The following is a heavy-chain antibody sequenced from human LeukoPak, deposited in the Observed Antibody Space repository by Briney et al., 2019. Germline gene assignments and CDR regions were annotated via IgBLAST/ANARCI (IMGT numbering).Heavy chain of an antibody. CDR3: ATGGYCSGGSCYSKGFFDY. V-gene: IGHV1-24*01. CDR1: GYTLTELS. J-gene: IGHJ4*02. CDR2: FDPEDGET. D-gene: IGHD2-15*01. Sequence: GASVKVSCKVSGYTLTELSMHWVRQAPGKGLEWMGGFDPEDGETIYAQKFQGRVTMTEDTSTGTAYMELSSLRSEDTAVYYCATGGYCSGGSCYSKGFFDYWGQGTLVTVSS.